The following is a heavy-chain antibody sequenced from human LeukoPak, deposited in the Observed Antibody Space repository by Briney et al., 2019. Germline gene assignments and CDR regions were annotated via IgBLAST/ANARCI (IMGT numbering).Heavy chain of an antibody. CDR1: GGSISSYY. CDR3: ASPGHDSTGEFDY. V-gene: IGHV4-59*01. D-gene: IGHD3-22*01. J-gene: IGHJ4*02. Sequence: PSETLSLTCTVSGGSISSYYWSWMRQPPGKGLEWIGYIYYSGSTNYNPSLKSRVTISVDTSKNQFSLKLSSVTAEDTAVYYCASPGHDSTGEFDYWGQGTLVTVSS. CDR2: IYYSGST.